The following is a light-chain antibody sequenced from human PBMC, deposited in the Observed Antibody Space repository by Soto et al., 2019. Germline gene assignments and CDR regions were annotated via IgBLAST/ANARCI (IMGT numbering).Light chain of an antibody. CDR2: TAS. Sequence: DIQMTQSPSSVSASVGDRVTITCRASQGIGSWLAWYQQQPGKAPKLLIYTASSLQSGVPSRFSGSGSGTDFTLTISRLQPEDLATYYCQQANSFPWTFGQGTRVEIK. J-gene: IGKJ1*01. V-gene: IGKV1-12*01. CDR3: QQANSFPWT. CDR1: QGIGSW.